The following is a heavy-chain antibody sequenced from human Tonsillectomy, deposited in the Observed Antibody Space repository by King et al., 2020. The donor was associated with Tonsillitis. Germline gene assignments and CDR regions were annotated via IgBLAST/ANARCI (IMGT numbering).Heavy chain of an antibody. CDR3: ARALGAGIWFDP. Sequence: QLQESGPRLVKPSETLFLTCTVSGGSISSTNYCWGWIRQPPGKGLEWTGSICYSGSTYYNPSLKSRVSISEDTSKNQFSLKLSSVTAADTAVYYCARALGAGIWFDPWGQGTLVTVSS. V-gene: IGHV4-39*07. CDR1: GGSISSTNYC. CDR2: ICYSGST. J-gene: IGHJ5*02. D-gene: IGHD3-10*01.